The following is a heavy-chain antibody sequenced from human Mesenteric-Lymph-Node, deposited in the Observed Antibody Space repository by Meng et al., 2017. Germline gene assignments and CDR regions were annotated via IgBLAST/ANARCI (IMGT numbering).Heavy chain of an antibody. CDR2: IKPDGSEG. CDR1: GFTFGDYA. CDR3: AREGRLLGAFDI. J-gene: IGHJ3*02. D-gene: IGHD2/OR15-2a*01. V-gene: IGHV3-7*01. Sequence: GGSLRLSCTASGFTFGDYAMSWFRQAPGKGLEWVANIKPDGSEGFYGGSVKGRFTISRDNAENSLYLQMNSLKVEDTAVYYCAREGRLLGAFDIWGQGTMVTVSS.